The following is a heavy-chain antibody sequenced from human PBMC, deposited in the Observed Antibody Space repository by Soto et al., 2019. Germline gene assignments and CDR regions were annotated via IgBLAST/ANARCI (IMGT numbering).Heavy chain of an antibody. V-gene: IGHV3-48*02. CDR2: ISSDGGTI. CDR1: GFTFSSYS. CDR3: AREDGPKPPFYDSSGYYRALNY. D-gene: IGHD3-22*01. Sequence: GGSLRLSCAASGFTFSSYSLNWVRQAPGKGLEWVSYISSDGGTIFYADSVKGRFTISRDNAKNSLYLDIKSLRDEDTAVYYCAREDGPKPPFYDSSGYYRALNYWGQGTLVTVS. J-gene: IGHJ4*02.